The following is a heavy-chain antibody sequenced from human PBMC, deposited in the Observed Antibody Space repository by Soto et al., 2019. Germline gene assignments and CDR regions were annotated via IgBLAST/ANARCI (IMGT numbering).Heavy chain of an antibody. J-gene: IGHJ6*02. Sequence: XVSLRLSFAGSGFPFSGSTIHWVRQASGKGLEWVGRIRSKANSFATAYAASVKGRFIISRDDSKTTAYLQMNSLKIEDTAVYYCFRETYFSYHGMDVWGQGTTVTVSS. CDR2: IRSKANSFAT. V-gene: IGHV3-73*01. CDR3: FRETYFSYHGMDV. CDR1: GFPFSGST.